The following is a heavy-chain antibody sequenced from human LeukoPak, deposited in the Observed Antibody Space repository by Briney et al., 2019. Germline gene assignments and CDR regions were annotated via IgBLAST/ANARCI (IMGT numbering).Heavy chain of an antibody. CDR3: ARAGRRAVAGTYYYYYYMDV. CDR1: GYTFTNYY. CDR2: INPSGGST. D-gene: IGHD6-19*01. J-gene: IGHJ6*03. Sequence: ASVKVSCKASGYTFTNYYIHWVRQAPGQGLECMGIINPSGGSTSYAQKLQGRVTMTTDTSTSTAYMELRSLRSDDTAVYYCARAGRRAVAGTYYYYYYMDVWGKGTTVTVSS. V-gene: IGHV1-46*01.